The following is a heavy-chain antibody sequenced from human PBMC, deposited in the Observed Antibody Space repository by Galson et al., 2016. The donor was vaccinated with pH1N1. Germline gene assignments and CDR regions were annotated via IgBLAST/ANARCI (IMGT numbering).Heavy chain of an antibody. CDR1: GFSIYTAYY. V-gene: IGHV4-38-2*02. Sequence: SEALSLTCTVSGFSIYTAYYWVWLRQSPGQGLEWIGSVYHTGGTYYNPSLKSRVTISGDTSSQFSLRLNSVTAADTAVYYCARVYGSFSYYFDSWGRGTLVTVSS. J-gene: IGHJ4*02. D-gene: IGHD3-10*01. CDR3: ARVYGSFSYYFDS. CDR2: VYHTGGT.